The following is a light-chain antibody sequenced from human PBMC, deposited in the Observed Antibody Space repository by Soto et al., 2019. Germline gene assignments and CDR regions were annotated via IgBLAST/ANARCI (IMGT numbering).Light chain of an antibody. J-gene: IGKJ1*01. Sequence: DIVMTQSPLSLPVTPGEPASISCSSSQSLLQSNGYNYLDWYLQKQGQSPQLLIYFGSYRASGVPDRFSGSGSGTDFTLKIRRVEAEDVGVYYCMQSQQSPPTFGQGTKVDIK. CDR3: MQSQQSPPT. V-gene: IGKV2-28*01. CDR2: FGS. CDR1: QSLLQSNGYNY.